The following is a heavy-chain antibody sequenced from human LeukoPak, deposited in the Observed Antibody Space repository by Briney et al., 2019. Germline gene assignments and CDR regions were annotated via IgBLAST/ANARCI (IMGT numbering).Heavy chain of an antibody. CDR3: ARDGEFDS. J-gene: IGHJ3*02. V-gene: IGHV3-74*01. Sequence: GGSLRLSCAASGFTFSSYWMHWVRQAPGKGLVWVSRINSDGSRTNYADSVKGRFTISRDNARNTLYVQMDSLTAEDTAVYYCARDGEFDSWGQGTMVTVSS. CDR2: INSDGSRT. D-gene: IGHD3-10*01. CDR1: GFTFSSYW.